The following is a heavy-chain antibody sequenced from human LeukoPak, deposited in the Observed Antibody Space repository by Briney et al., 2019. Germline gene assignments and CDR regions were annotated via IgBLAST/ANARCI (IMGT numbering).Heavy chain of an antibody. Sequence: GGSLRLSCAASGFTVSSNYMSWVRQAPGKGLEWVSVIYSGGSTYYADSVKGRFTISRDNSKNTLYLQMNSLRAEDTAVYYCAREAYGDYGEGGAFDIWGQGTMVTVSS. CDR1: GFTVSSNY. CDR3: AREAYGDYGEGGAFDI. V-gene: IGHV3-66*01. D-gene: IGHD4-17*01. CDR2: IYSGGST. J-gene: IGHJ3*02.